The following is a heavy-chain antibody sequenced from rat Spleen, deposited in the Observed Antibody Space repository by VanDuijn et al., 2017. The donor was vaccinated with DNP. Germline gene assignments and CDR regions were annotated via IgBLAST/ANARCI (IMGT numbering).Heavy chain of an antibody. V-gene: IGHV5-58*01. D-gene: IGHD1-2*01. CDR1: VFTFRTYW. CDR2: INTDGGRN. Sequence: EVQLVETGGGLVQPGRSLKLSCVASVFTFRTYWMFWIRQAPGKGLEWVASINTDGGRNYYSDSVKGRFTLSRDNAENTIYLQMNSLRSEDTATYYCASWSPIAPISTSNYWGQGVMVTVSS. CDR3: ASWSPIAPISTSNY. J-gene: IGHJ2*01.